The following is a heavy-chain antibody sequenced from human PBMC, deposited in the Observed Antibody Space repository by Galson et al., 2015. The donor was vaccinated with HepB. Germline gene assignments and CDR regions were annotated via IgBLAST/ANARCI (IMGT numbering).Heavy chain of an antibody. V-gene: IGHV1-18*01. CDR1: GYTFTSYG. CDR3: ARQPLGTYYFVY. J-gene: IGHJ4*02. CDR2: ISGYNGNT. Sequence: SVKVSCKASGYTFTSYGINWVRQAPGQGLEWMGWISGYNGNTKYAQKLQGRVTMTTDTSTSTVYMELRSLSSVTAADTAVYYCARQPLGTYYFVYWGQGTLVTVSS. D-gene: IGHD1-1*01.